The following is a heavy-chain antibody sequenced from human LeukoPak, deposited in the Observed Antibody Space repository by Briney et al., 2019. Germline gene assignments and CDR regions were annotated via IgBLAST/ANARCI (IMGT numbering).Heavy chain of an antibody. CDR3: ARDRYYDSSGYSFAGFAFDI. D-gene: IGHD3-22*01. CDR2: INPNSGGT. Sequence: ASVKVSCKASGYTFTGYYMHWVRQAPGQGLEWMGWINPNSGGTNYAQKFQGWVTMTRDTSISTAYMELSRLRSDDTAVYYCARDRYYDSSGYSFAGFAFDIWGQGTMVTVSS. V-gene: IGHV1-2*04. CDR1: GYTFTGYY. J-gene: IGHJ3*02.